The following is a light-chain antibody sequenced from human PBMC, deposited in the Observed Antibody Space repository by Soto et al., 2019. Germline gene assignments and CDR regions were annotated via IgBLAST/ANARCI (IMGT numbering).Light chain of an antibody. CDR1: ISDVGAYNY. J-gene: IGLJ2*01. CDR2: DVS. Sequence: QSALTQPASVFGSPGQSITISCTGTISDVGAYNYVSWYQQHPGTAPKLLVYDVSNRPSGVSYRFSGSKSGNTASLTISGLQAEDEADYYCASYTGSSTVIFGGGTKVTVL. V-gene: IGLV2-14*01. CDR3: ASYTGSSTVI.